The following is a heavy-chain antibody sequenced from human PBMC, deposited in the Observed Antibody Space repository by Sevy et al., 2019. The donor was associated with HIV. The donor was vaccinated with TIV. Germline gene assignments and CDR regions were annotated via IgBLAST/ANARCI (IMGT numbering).Heavy chain of an antibody. CDR1: GFTFSYYN. D-gene: IGHD3-10*01. CDR3: ARNLDYYASGPPDS. V-gene: IGHV3-21*01. Sequence: GGSLRLSCAASGFTFSYYNMNWVRQAPGKGLEWVSSISSGSSYIFYVDSVKGRFTISRDNAKDSLFLQMNSLRAEDTAVYYCARNLDYYASGPPDSWGRGTLATVSS. CDR2: ISSGSSYI. J-gene: IGHJ4*02.